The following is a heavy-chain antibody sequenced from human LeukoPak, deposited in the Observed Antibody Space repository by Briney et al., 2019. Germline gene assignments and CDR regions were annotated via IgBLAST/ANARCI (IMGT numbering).Heavy chain of an antibody. V-gene: IGHV3-21*01. CDR3: TRLTRNDYTLGHDVFDI. Sequence: TGGSLRLSCAASGFNFSSYSMNWVRQAPGKGLEWVSFISVNSRQIYYADSVRGRFTISRDNAKNSLYLQMSSLRAEDTALYYCTRLTRNDYTLGHDVFDIWGQGTMVTGSS. J-gene: IGHJ3*02. D-gene: IGHD1-1*01. CDR2: ISVNSRQI. CDR1: GFNFSSYS.